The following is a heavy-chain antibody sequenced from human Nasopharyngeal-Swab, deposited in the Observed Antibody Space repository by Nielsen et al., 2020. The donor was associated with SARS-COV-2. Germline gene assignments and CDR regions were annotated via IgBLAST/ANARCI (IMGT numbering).Heavy chain of an antibody. Sequence: GESLKISCSASGFNFTSYATHCVRQPPGKGLEWVAVVSYDGTNTFYADSVKGRFAISRDNSKSTVSLQMNSLRSEDTAVHYCAKDRGGRSLDSWGQGTLVTVSS. D-gene: IGHD3-16*01. CDR1: GFNFTSYA. CDR2: VSYDGTNT. V-gene: IGHV3-30-3*02. J-gene: IGHJ4*02. CDR3: AKDRGGRSLDS.